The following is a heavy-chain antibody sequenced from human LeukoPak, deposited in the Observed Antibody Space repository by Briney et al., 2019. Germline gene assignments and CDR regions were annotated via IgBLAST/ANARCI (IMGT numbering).Heavy chain of an antibody. CDR3: AKDIGWAAAGKLDY. CDR2: ISWNSGSI. D-gene: IGHD6-13*01. CDR1: GFTFDDYA. Sequence: GGSLRVSCAASGFTFDDYAMHWVRQAPGNGLEWVSGISWNSGSIGYADSVKGRFTISRDNAKNSLYLQMNSLRAEDTALYYCAKDIGWAAAGKLDYWGQGTLVTVSS. V-gene: IGHV3-9*01. J-gene: IGHJ4*02.